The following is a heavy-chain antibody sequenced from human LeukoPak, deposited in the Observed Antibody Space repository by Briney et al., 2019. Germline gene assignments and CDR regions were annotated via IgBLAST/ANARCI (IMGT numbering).Heavy chain of an antibody. V-gene: IGHV4-34*01. J-gene: IGHJ4*02. CDR2: INHSGST. CDR1: GGSFSGYY. CDR3: ARGSLGREVSAFFKN. Sequence: KPSETLSLTCAVYGGSFSGYYWSWIRHPPGKGLEWIGEINHSGSTNYNPSLKSRLTISVDTSKNQFSLNLNSVTAADTAVYYCARGSLGREVSAFFKNWGQGILVTVSS. D-gene: IGHD5/OR15-5a*01.